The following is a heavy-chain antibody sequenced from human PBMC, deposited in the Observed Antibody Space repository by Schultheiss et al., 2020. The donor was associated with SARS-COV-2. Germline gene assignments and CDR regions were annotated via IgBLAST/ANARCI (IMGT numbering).Heavy chain of an antibody. D-gene: IGHD4-17*01. CDR2: IYYSGST. CDR1: GGSISSSSYY. V-gene: IGHV4-61*05. Sequence: SETLSLTCTVSGGSISSSSYYWGWIRQHPGKGLEWIGYIYYSGSTNYNPSLKSRVTISVDTSKNQFSLKLSSVTAADTAVYYCAKVGYGDYVVMGWGQGTLVTVSS. CDR3: AKVGYGDYVVMG. J-gene: IGHJ4*02.